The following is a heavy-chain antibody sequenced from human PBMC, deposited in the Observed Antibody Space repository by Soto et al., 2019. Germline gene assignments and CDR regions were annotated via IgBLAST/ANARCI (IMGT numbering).Heavy chain of an antibody. V-gene: IGHV4-39*01. J-gene: IGHJ4*02. Sequence: PSETLSLTCTVSGCSVSSSSYYWGWVRQPPGKGLEWIGSVYYSGSTYYNPSLESRVTISVDKSKNQFSLKLMSLSAADTAVFFCGKREGLATIPYYLAYVGKGALDTVSS. D-gene: IGHD1-26*01. CDR1: GCSVSSSSYY. CDR3: GKREGLATIPYYLAY. CDR2: VYYSGST.